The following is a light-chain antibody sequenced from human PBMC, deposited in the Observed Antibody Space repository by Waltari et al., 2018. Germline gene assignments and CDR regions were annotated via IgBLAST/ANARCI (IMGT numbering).Light chain of an antibody. CDR1: RSNIGSNT. CDR2: SED. Sequence: QSVLTQPPSASGTPGQSVAISCSGSRSNIGSNTVSWYQKFPGTAPKTLIYSEDQRRPGAPDRFSGSKSGTSASLAISGLQSDDEADYFCAAWDDSLNGPAFGGGTRLTVL. V-gene: IGLV1-44*01. J-gene: IGLJ2*01. CDR3: AAWDDSLNGPA.